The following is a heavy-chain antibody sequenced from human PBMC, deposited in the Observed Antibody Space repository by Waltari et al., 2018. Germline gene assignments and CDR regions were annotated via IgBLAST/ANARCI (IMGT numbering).Heavy chain of an antibody. J-gene: IGHJ5*02. D-gene: IGHD6-13*01. CDR3: ALGKGSSWNTARFDP. CDR2: SYPADSDT. V-gene: IGHV5-51*01. CDR1: GYSFTSYW. Sequence: EVQLVQSGAEVKKPGESLKISCKGSGYSFTSYWIGWVRQMPGKGLECMGISYPADSDTRYSPSFQGQVTISADKSISTAYLQWSSLKASDTAMYYCALGKGSSWNTARFDPWGQGTLVTVSS.